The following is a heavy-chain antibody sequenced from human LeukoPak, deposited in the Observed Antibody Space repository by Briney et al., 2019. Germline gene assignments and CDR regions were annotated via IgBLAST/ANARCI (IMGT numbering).Heavy chain of an antibody. J-gene: IGHJ4*02. V-gene: IGHV3-66*01. Sequence: PGGSLRLSCVASGFTVSSNYMSWVRQAPGKGLEWVSVIYSGGSTYYADSVKGRFTISRDNSKNTLYLQMNSLRAEDTAVYYCARDSSSVSGGYWGQGTLVTVSS. D-gene: IGHD6-6*01. CDR1: GFTVSSNY. CDR2: IYSGGST. CDR3: ARDSSSVSGGY.